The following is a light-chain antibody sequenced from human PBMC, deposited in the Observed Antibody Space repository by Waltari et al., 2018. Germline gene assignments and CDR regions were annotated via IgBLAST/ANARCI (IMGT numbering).Light chain of an antibody. Sequence: QSALTQPRSVSGSPGQSVTISCTGTRSDIGGHNDVSWYQQHPGKAPKVMIYDVSNRPSGVPDRFSGSKSDSTASLTISVLQADDEADYYCCAYAGSYILLFGGGTKLTVL. CDR3: CAYAGSYILL. J-gene: IGLJ3*02. V-gene: IGLV2-11*01. CDR1: RSDIGGHND. CDR2: DVS.